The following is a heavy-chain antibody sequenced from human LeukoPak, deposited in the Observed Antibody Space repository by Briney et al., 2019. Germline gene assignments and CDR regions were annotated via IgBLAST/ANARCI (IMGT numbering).Heavy chain of an antibody. CDR2: IRYDGSNK. V-gene: IGHV3-30*02. J-gene: IGHJ4*02. CDR3: AKEPLPYYSSSYFDY. CDR1: GFTFSSYG. D-gene: IGHD6-13*01. Sequence: PGGSLRLSCAASGFTFSSYGMHWVRQAPGKGLEWVAFIRYDGSNKYYADSVKGRFTISRDNSKNTPYLQMNSLRAEDTVVYYCAKEPLPYYSSSYFDYWGQGTLVTVSS.